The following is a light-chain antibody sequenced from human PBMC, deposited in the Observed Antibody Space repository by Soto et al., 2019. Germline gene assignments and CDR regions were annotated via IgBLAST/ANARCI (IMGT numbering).Light chain of an antibody. CDR3: LQDFNSPYT. J-gene: IGKJ2*01. CDR2: DAS. Sequence: DIQMTQSPSTLSASVGDRVTITCRASQSISSWLAWYQQKPGKAPKLLIYDASSLESGVPSRFSGSGSGTEFTLTISSLQPDDFATYYCLQDFNSPYTFGQGTKLEIK. V-gene: IGKV1-5*01. CDR1: QSISSW.